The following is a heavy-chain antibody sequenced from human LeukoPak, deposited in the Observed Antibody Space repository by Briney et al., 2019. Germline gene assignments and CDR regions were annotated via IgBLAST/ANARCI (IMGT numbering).Heavy chain of an antibody. CDR2: ISGDSSGNYI. J-gene: IGHJ5*01. D-gene: IGHD3-10*01. CDR1: GFSFSLYS. CDR3: TRDGGVGS. V-gene: IGHV3-21*01. Sequence: GGSLRLSCVASGFSFSLYSMNWVRQAPGKGLEWVSTISGDSSGNYIDYADSVKGRFTISRDNAKNSVFLQMNGLRDDDTAVYYCTRDGGVGSWGQGTLVSVSS.